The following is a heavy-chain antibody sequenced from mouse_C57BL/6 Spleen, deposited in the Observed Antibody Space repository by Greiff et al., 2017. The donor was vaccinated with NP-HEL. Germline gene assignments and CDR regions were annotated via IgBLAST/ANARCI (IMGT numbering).Heavy chain of an antibody. D-gene: IGHD2-12*01. CDR3: AREGVYYYKFAY. Sequence: EVQLQQSGPELVKPGASVKISCKASGYTFTDYYMNWVKQSHGKSLEWIGDINPNNGGTSYNQKFKGKATLTVDKSSSTAYMELRSLTSEDSAVYYCAREGVYYYKFAYWGQGTLVTVSA. CDR1: GYTFTDYY. CDR2: INPNNGGT. J-gene: IGHJ3*01. V-gene: IGHV1-26*01.